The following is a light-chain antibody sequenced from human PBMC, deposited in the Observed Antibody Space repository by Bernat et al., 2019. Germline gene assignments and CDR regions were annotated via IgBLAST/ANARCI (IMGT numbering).Light chain of an antibody. Sequence: QSALTQPASVSGSPGQSITISCTGTSSDVGGYTYVSWYQQDPGKVPKLLISDVSDRPSGVPDRFSGSKSGNTASLTVSGLQAEDEADYYCSSYAGSNNLVFGGGTKLTVL. V-gene: IGLV2-8*01. CDR2: DVS. CDR3: SSYAGSNNLV. J-gene: IGLJ3*02. CDR1: SSDVGGYTY.